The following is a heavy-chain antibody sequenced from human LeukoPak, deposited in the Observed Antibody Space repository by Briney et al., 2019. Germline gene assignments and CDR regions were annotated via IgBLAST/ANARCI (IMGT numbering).Heavy chain of an antibody. CDR3: ARDVRYCSSTSCYLGRYYYYGMDA. CDR1: GGSFSGYY. Sequence: SETLSLTCAVYGGSFSGYYWSWIRQPPGKGLEWIGEINHSGSTNYNPSLKSRVTISVDTSKNQFSLKLSSVTAADTAVYYCARDVRYCSSTSCYLGRYYYYGMDAWGQGTMVTVSS. J-gene: IGHJ6*02. V-gene: IGHV4-34*01. CDR2: INHSGST. D-gene: IGHD2-2*01.